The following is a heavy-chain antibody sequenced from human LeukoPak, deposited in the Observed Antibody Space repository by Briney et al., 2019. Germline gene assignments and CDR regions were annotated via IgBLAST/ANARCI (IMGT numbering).Heavy chain of an antibody. J-gene: IGHJ4*02. CDR2: IKQDGSEK. V-gene: IGHV3-7*01. D-gene: IGHD3-16*01. CDR3: AREGLVAISRGRYYFDY. Sequence: GGSLRLSCAVSGFTFSSYWMSWVRQAPGKGLEWVTNIKQDGSEKYYVDSVKGRFTISRDNAKNSLYLQMNSLRAEDTAVYYCAREGLVAISRGRYYFDYWGQGTLVTVSA. CDR1: GFTFSSYW.